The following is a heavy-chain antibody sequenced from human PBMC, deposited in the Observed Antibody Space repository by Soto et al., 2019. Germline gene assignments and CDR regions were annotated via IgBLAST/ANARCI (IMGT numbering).Heavy chain of an antibody. V-gene: IGHV4-59*01. CDR3: ARALDIVVVPAAIGSWFDP. J-gene: IGHJ5*02. CDR1: GGSISSYY. CDR2: IYYSGST. D-gene: IGHD2-2*02. Sequence: ASETLSLTCTVSGGSISSYYWSWIRQPPGKGLEWIGYIYYSGSTNYNPSLKSRVTISVDTSKNQFSLKLSSVTAADTAVYYCARALDIVVVPAAIGSWFDPWGQGTLVTVSS.